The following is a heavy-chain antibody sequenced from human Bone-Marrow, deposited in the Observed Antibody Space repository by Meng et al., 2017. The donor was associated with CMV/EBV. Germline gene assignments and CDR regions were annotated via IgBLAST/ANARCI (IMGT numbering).Heavy chain of an antibody. D-gene: IGHD2-2*02. CDR1: PPTLSSYA. J-gene: IGHJ5*02. Sequence: SVNASCQASPPTLSSYAISWARQAPGQGLEWMGGIIPIFGTANYAQKFQGRVTITTDESTSTAYMELSSLRSEDTAVYYCADSNCSSTSCYTGGYWFDPWGQGTLVTVSS. CDR3: ADSNCSSTSCYTGGYWFDP. CDR2: IIPIFGTA. V-gene: IGHV1-69*05.